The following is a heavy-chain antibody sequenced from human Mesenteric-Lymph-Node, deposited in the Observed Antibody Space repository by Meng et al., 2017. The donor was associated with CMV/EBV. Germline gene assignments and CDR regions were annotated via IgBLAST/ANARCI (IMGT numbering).Heavy chain of an antibody. J-gene: IGHJ4*02. CDR3: ASLRPEWGMLYY. D-gene: IGHD3-16*01. CDR2: INHSGST. Sequence: CAVYGGSFSGYYWSWIRQPPGKGLEWIGEINHSGSTNYNPSLKSRVPISVDTSNNQFSLKLSSVTAADTAVYYCASLRPEWGMLYYWGQGTLVTVSS. V-gene: IGHV4-34*01. CDR1: GGSFSGYY.